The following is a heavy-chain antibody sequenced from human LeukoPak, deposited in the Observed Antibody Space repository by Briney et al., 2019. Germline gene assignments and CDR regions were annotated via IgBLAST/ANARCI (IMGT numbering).Heavy chain of an antibody. CDR1: GFTFSSYA. CDR3: ARDLEWMTTVTTSFDY. Sequence: GGSLRLSCAASGFTFSSYAMHWVRQAPGKGLEWVAVISYDGSNKYYADSVKGRFTISRDNSKNTLYLQMNSLRAEDTAVYYCARDLEWMTTVTTSFDYWGQGTLVTVSS. J-gene: IGHJ4*02. V-gene: IGHV3-30-3*01. CDR2: ISYDGSNK. D-gene: IGHD4-17*01.